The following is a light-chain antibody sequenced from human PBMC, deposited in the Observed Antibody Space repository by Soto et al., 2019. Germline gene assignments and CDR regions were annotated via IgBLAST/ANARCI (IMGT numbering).Light chain of an antibody. CDR2: DAS. V-gene: IGKV1-33*01. CDR3: QQSYNTPSIT. Sequence: DIEMTQSHSTLSGSGGDRVTISCPASQDISNYLNWYQQKPGKAPKLLIYDASNLETGVPSRFSGSGSGTDFTFTISSLQPEDFATYYCQQSYNTPSITFGQATRLAI. J-gene: IGKJ5*01. CDR1: QDISNY.